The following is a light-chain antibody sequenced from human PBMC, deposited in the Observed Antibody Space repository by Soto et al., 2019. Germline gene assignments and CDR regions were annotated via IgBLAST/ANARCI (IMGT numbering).Light chain of an antibody. CDR1: SSYVGSYNL. V-gene: IGLV2-23*02. CDR2: EVS. CDR3: CSYAGSSTYV. Sequence: QSALTQPASVSGSPGQSITISCTGTSSYVGSYNLVSWYQQHPGKAPKLMIYEVSKRPSGVSNRFSGSKSGNTASLTIPGLQAEDEADYYCCSYAGSSTYVFGTGTKVTVL. J-gene: IGLJ1*01.